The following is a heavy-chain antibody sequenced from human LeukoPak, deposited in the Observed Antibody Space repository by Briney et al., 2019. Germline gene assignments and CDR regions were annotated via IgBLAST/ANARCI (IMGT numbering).Heavy chain of an antibody. CDR1: GFTFSSYW. V-gene: IGHV3-48*03. CDR3: ARDYSGWSLDP. J-gene: IGHJ5*02. D-gene: IGHD5-12*01. Sequence: WGSLRLSCAASGFTFSSYWMTWVRQAPGKGLEWVSYISDGGKTKYYADSVKGRFTISRDNAKNSLYLQMNSLRAEDTAVYYCARDYSGWSLDPWGQGTLVTVSS. CDR2: ISDGGKTK.